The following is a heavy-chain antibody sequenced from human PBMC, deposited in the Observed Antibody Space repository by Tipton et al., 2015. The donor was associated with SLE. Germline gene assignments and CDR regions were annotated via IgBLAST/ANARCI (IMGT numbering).Heavy chain of an antibody. J-gene: IGHJ3*02. D-gene: IGHD6-13*01. CDR3: AREWGWQLYNTFDM. CDR1: GHPITNYY. Sequence: TLSLTCTVSGHPITNYYWSWIRHSAGKGLECIGRIHTSGSTNYNPSLKSRVTMSVDTSKNQVSLKLSSVTAADTALYYCAREWGWQLYNTFDMWGQGTMVTVSS. V-gene: IGHV4-4*07. CDR2: IHTSGST.